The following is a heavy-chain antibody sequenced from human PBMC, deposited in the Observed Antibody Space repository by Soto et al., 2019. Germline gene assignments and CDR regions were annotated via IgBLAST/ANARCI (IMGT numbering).Heavy chain of an antibody. D-gene: IGHD6-13*01. CDR3: ARRGPGTYFDY. CDR1: GFTFNIYA. V-gene: IGHV3-23*01. J-gene: IGHJ4*02. Sequence: GGSLRLSCAASGFTFNIYAMSWVRQAPGKGLEWVSAISGSVFGTYFADFVKGRFTIFFVNSKNTLYLQMNSLRAEDTAVYYCARRGPGTYFDYWGQGTLVTVSS. CDR2: ISGSVFGT.